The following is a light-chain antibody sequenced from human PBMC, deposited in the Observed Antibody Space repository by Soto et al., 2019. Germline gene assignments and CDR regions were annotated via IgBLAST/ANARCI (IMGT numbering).Light chain of an antibody. CDR2: AVS. Sequence: ALTQPASVSGSPGQSITISCSGTSSDIGSYDHVAWYQQFPGKSPKLIIYAVSDRPSGVSDRFSGSKSGISASLTISGLQTEDEADYYCISYTDRQSYLFGTGTKVTV. CDR3: ISYTDRQSYL. CDR1: SSDIGSYDH. J-gene: IGLJ1*01. V-gene: IGLV2-14*03.